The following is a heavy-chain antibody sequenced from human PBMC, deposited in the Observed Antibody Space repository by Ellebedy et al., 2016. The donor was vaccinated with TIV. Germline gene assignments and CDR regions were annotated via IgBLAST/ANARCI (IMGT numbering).Heavy chain of an antibody. J-gene: IGHJ4*02. V-gene: IGHV3-48*04. CDR2: ISSSSSTI. D-gene: IGHD3-10*01. Sequence: GESLKISCAASGFTFSSYSMNWVRQAPGKGLEWVSYISSSSSTIYYADSVKGRFTISRDNSKNSLYLQMNSLRTEDTALYYCAKDTGDPEYYFDYWGQGTLVTVSS. CDR3: AKDTGDPEYYFDY. CDR1: GFTFSSYS.